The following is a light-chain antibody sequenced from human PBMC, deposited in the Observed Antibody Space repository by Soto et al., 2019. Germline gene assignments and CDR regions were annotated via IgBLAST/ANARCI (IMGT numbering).Light chain of an antibody. J-gene: IGKJ1*01. Sequence: VLSQSPCRLSLSPGERSTLSCRASQSVPSTYFAWYQQKSGQPPRLLISGTSNRATGIPDRFSGSGSGRDFTLTISRLEPEDFAVYFCQQFGNSPWTFGQGTKVDIK. CDR3: QQFGNSPWT. CDR1: QSVPSTY. V-gene: IGKV3-20*01. CDR2: GTS.